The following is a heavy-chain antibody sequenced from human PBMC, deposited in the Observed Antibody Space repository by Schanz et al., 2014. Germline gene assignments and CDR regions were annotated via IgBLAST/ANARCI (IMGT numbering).Heavy chain of an antibody. CDR1: GFNFNTYA. J-gene: IGHJ4*02. CDR2: ISWNSGSI. D-gene: IGHD3-10*01. V-gene: IGHV3-9*01. CDR3: AKDGIMVQGVIWERYFDS. Sequence: EVQLVESGGGLAQPGGSLRLACAASGFNFNTYAMSWVRQAPGKGLEWVSSISWNSGSIDYADSVKGRFTISRDNAKNSLYLQMNSLRAEDTALYYCAKDGIMVQGVIWERYFDSWGQGTLVTVSS.